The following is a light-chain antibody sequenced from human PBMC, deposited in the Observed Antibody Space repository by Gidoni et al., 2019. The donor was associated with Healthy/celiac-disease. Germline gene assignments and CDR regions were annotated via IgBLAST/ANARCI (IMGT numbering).Light chain of an antibody. J-gene: IGLJ2*01. CDR1: SSDVGGYNY. V-gene: IGLV2-8*01. Sequence: QSALTQPPSASGSPGQSVTISCTGTSSDVGGYNYVSWYQQHPGKAPKLMIYEVSKRPSGVPDRFPGSKSGNTASLTVSGLQAEDEADYYCSSYAGSNAVVFGGGTKLTGL. CDR3: SSYAGSNAVV. CDR2: EVS.